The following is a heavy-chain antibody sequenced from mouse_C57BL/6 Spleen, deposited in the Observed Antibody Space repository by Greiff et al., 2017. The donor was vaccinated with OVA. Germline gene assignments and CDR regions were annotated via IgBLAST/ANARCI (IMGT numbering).Heavy chain of an antibody. Sequence: VQLQQSGAELVKPGASVKMSCKASGYTFTSYWITWVKQRPGQGLEWIGDIYPGSGSTNYNEKFKSKATLTVDTSSNTAYMQLSSLTSEDSAVYYCARRWDYDVGAMDYWGQGTSVTVSS. CDR3: ARRWDYDVGAMDY. CDR1: GYTFTSYW. V-gene: IGHV1-55*01. J-gene: IGHJ4*01. D-gene: IGHD2-4*01. CDR2: IYPGSGST.